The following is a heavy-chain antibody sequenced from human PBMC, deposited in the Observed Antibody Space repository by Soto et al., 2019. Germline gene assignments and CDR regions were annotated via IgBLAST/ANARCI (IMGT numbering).Heavy chain of an antibody. CDR2: INHSGST. J-gene: IGHJ5*02. Sequence: SETLSLTCAVYGGSFSGYYWSWIRQPPGKGLEWIGEINHSGSTNYNPSLKSRVTISVDTSKNQFSLKLSSVTAADTAVYYCARGHHSRTTYGSGSYYNRRGNWFDPWGQGTLVTVSS. CDR1: GGSFSGYY. D-gene: IGHD3-10*01. CDR3: ARGHHSRTTYGSGSYYNRRGNWFDP. V-gene: IGHV4-34*01.